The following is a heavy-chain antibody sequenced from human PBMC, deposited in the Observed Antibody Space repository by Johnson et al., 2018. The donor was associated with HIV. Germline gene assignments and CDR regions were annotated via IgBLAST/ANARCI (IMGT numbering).Heavy chain of an antibody. Sequence: QVQLVESGGGVVQPGRSLRLSCAASGFTFSSYAMHWVRQAPGKGLEWVAVISYDGSNKYYADSVKGRFTISRDNSKNTLYLQMNSLRAEDTAVYYCAKDPHNPIVSSSLFPFGGAFDIWGQGTMVTVSS. CDR3: AKDPHNPIVSSSLFPFGGAFDI. V-gene: IGHV3-30-3*01. CDR1: GFTFSSYA. D-gene: IGHD6-13*01. J-gene: IGHJ3*02. CDR2: ISYDGSNK.